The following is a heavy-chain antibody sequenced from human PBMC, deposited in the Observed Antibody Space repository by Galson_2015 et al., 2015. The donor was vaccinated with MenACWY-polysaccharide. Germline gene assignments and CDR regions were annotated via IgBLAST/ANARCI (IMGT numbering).Heavy chain of an antibody. CDR3: ARERATVIADSNGMDV. D-gene: IGHD2-21*01. V-gene: IGHV3-48*01. CDR2: ITGSSETI. CDR1: GFDFTSYS. J-gene: IGHJ6*02. Sequence: SLRLSCAASGFDFTSYSMNWVRQAPGKGLEWLSYITGSSETIYYADSVKGRFTISRDNAQKSLVLQLRSLTVEDTAVYYCARERATVIADSNGMDVWGQGTAVTVSS.